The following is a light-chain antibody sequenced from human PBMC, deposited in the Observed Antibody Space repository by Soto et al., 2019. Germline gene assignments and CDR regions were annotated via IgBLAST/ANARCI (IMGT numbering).Light chain of an antibody. Sequence: QSALTQPASVSDTPGQWITISGIGTSSNIGSYGHVSWHQQHPGRAANLIIYDFYNRPSAVSHRFSGSETGNTASLISSGLQVEDVAEYFCRSYTGSTSYVFGSGTKVTVL. V-gene: IGLV2-14*03. CDR3: RSYTGSTSYV. J-gene: IGLJ1*01. CDR1: SSNIGSYGH. CDR2: DFY.